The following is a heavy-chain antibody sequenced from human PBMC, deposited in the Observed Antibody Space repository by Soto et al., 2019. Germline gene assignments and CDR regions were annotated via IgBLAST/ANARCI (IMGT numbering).Heavy chain of an antibody. J-gene: IGHJ5*02. CDR1: GGSISSYY. CDR3: ARAYYDTSGYGFDP. Sequence: SETMSLTCTVSGGSISSYYWSWIRQTPGKGLEWIGYIYYSGSTNYNPSLKSRVTISVDTSKNQLSLSLNSVTAADTVVYYCARAYYDTSGYGFDPWGQGTLVTVSS. CDR2: IYYSGST. V-gene: IGHV4-59*01. D-gene: IGHD3-22*01.